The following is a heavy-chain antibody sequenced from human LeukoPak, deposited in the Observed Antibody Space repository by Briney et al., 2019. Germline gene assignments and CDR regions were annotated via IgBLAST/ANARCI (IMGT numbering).Heavy chain of an antibody. CDR3: ARRYYHNCGRSYGYYFDH. J-gene: IGHJ4*02. Sequence: GGSVRVSCEASGYTFSDYYIHWVRQAPGQGLEWMGIIKSRGGRTIYAENVQGRVTMTRDTSTSTLYMELNSLRSEDTAVYYCARRYYHNCGRSYGYYFDHWGQGTLVTVSS. CDR2: IKSRGGRT. CDR1: GYTFSDYY. D-gene: IGHD3-22*01. V-gene: IGHV1-46*04.